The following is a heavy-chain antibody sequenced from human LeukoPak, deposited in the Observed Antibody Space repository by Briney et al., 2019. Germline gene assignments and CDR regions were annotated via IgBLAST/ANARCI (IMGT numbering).Heavy chain of an antibody. CDR1: GFTFSSYA. D-gene: IGHD3-22*01. Sequence: PGWSLRLSCAASGFTFSSYAMHWVRQAPGKGLEWVAVISYDGSNKYYADSVKGRFTISRDNSKNTLYLQMNSLRAEDTAVYYCARESPGGYFDSSGSKPYYFDYWGQGTLVTVSS. V-gene: IGHV3-30-3*01. CDR3: ARESPGGYFDSSGSKPYYFDY. CDR2: ISYDGSNK. J-gene: IGHJ4*02.